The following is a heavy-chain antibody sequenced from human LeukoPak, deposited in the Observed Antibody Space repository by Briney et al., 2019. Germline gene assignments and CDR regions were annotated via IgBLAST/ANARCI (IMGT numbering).Heavy chain of an antibody. CDR2: VYYTGST. CDR1: GGSMRSYY. Sequence: PSETLSLTCTVSGGSMRSYYWTWIRQPPGKGLECIGFVYYTGSTDYNPSLKSRVTISADMSKNQFSLKLSSVTAADTAVYYCAREFRAAGTGNWFDPWGQGTLVTVSS. D-gene: IGHD6-13*01. J-gene: IGHJ5*02. V-gene: IGHV4-59*12. CDR3: AREFRAAGTGNWFDP.